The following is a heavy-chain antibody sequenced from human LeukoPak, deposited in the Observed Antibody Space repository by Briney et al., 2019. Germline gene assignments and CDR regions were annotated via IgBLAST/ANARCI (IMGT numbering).Heavy chain of an antibody. D-gene: IGHD3-9*01. CDR2: IYYSGST. CDR1: GGSISSSNW. Sequence: PSGTLSLTCAVSGGSISSSNWWSWVRQPPGKGLEWIGYIYYSGSTNYNPSLKSRVTISVDTSKNQFSLKLSSVTAADTAVYYCARGDDILTGYPDFDYWGQGTLVTVSS. J-gene: IGHJ4*02. V-gene: IGHV4-4*02. CDR3: ARGDDILTGYPDFDY.